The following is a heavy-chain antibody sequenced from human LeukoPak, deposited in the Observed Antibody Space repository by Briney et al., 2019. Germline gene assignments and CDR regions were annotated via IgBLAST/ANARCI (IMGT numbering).Heavy chain of an antibody. CDR3: ARDGVYSSSWFGTSYFDY. V-gene: IGHV1-2*02. Sequence: ASVKVSCKASGYTFTGYYMHWVRQAPGQGLEWMGWINPNSGGTNYAQKFQGRVTMTRDTSISTAYMELSRLRSDDTAVYYCARDGVYSSSWFGTSYFDYWGQGTLVTVSS. CDR1: GYTFTGYY. D-gene: IGHD6-13*01. CDR2: INPNSGGT. J-gene: IGHJ4*02.